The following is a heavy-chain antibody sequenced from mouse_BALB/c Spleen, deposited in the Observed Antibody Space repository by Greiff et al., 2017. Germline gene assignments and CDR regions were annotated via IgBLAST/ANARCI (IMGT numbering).Heavy chain of an antibody. CDR3: ARGWYDAFDY. J-gene: IGHJ2*01. CDR2: ISSGGST. CDR1: GFTFSSYA. Sequence: EVKLVESGGGLVKPGGSLKLSCAASGFTFSSYAMSWVRQTPEKRLEWVASISSGGSTYYPDSVKGRFTISRDNARNILYLQMSSLRSEDTAMYYCARGWYDAFDYWGQGTTLTVSS. D-gene: IGHD2-14*01. V-gene: IGHV5-6-5*01.